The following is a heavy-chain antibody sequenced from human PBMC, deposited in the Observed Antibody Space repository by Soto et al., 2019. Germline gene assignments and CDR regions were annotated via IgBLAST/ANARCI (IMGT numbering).Heavy chain of an antibody. CDR3: ARHGNGDDY. CDR1: VYTFTSYG. V-gene: IGHV1-18*01. CDR2: IRSYNNST. Sequence: ASVTVSCKASVYTFTSYGVNWVRQAPGQGLEWMGWIRSYNNSTNYAQKLQGRVTMTTDTSTNTAYMELRSLRSDDTAVYYCARHGNGDDYWGQGTLVTVSS. J-gene: IGHJ4*02. D-gene: IGHD2-8*01.